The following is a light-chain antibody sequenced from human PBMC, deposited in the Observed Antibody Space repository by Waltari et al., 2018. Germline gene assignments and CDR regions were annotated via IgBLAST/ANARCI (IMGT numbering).Light chain of an antibody. CDR1: QTVSDNY. V-gene: IGKV3-20*01. CDR3: QQYASSPQN. CDR2: RAS. J-gene: IGKJ1*01. Sequence: ETVLSQSPGILSLSPGEKATLSCRASQTVSDNYLAWYQQKPGQAPRLLSYRASTRATGVPARFSGSGSGTDFTLTVSSLDPEDFAVYYCQQYASSPQNFGQGTTVEVK.